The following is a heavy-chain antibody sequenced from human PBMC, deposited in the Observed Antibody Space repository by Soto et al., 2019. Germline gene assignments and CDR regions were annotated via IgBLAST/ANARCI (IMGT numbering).Heavy chain of an antibody. Sequence: GASVKVSCKASGGTFSSYAISWVRQAPGQGLEWMGGIIPIFGTANYAQKFQGRVTITADESTSTAYMELSSLRSEDTAVYYCAREETYYYGSGSYHPGGMDVWGQGTTVTVS. V-gene: IGHV1-69*13. CDR2: IIPIFGTA. J-gene: IGHJ6*02. D-gene: IGHD3-10*01. CDR1: GGTFSSYA. CDR3: AREETYYYGSGSYHPGGMDV.